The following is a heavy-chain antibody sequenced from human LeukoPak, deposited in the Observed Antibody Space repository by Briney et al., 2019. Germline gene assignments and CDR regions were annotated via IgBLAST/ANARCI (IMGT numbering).Heavy chain of an antibody. J-gene: IGHJ4*02. CDR1: EFMSAV. D-gene: IGHD3-22*01. CDR3: TKSPSFTLGGGYLDS. Sequence: GGSLSLSCVVSEFMSAVLHWVRQAPGKGLEWVSGISWNSALIGYAASLKGRFTISRDNDRNTVYLQMNGLRLEDMAFYYCTKSPSFTLGGGYLDSWGQGILVTVSS. CDR2: ISWNSALI. V-gene: IGHV3-9*02.